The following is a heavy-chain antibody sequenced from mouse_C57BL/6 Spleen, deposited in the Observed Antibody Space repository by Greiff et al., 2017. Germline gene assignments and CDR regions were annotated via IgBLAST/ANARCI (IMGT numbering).Heavy chain of an antibody. CDR3: ARLDYYGSSNYAMDY. CDR1: GYSFTDYN. CDR2: INPNYGTT. J-gene: IGHJ4*01. V-gene: IGHV1-39*01. Sequence: VQLQQSGPELVKPGASVKISCKASGYSFTDYNMNWVKQSNGKSLEWIGVINPNYGTTSYNQKFKGKATLTVDQSSSTAYMQLNSLTSEDSAVXYCARLDYYGSSNYAMDYWGQGTSVTVSS. D-gene: IGHD1-1*01.